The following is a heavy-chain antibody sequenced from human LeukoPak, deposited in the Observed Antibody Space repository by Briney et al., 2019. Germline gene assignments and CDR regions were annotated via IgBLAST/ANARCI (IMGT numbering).Heavy chain of an antibody. D-gene: IGHD3-22*01. Sequence: PGRSLRLSCAASGFTFSNYGMNWVRQAPGKGLEWVAVISYDGSNKHYADSVRGRFTISRDNSRYTLYLQMNSLRAEDTAVYYCARETGSSYYSGYFDYWGQGTLVTVSS. J-gene: IGHJ4*02. CDR1: GFTFSNYG. CDR2: ISYDGSNK. CDR3: ARETGSSYYSGYFDY. V-gene: IGHV3-30*03.